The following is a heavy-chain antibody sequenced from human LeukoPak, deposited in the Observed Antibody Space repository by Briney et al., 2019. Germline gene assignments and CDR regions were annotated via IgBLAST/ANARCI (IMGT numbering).Heavy chain of an antibody. D-gene: IGHD3-3*01. Sequence: SETLSLTCAVYGGSFSGYYWSWIRQPPGKGLEWIREINDSGSTNYNPSLKSRVTISVDTSKNQFSLKLSSVTAADTAVYDCAREPGVGQPTWWFDPWGQGTLVTVSS. CDR2: INDSGST. V-gene: IGHV4-34*01. CDR1: GGSFSGYY. J-gene: IGHJ5*02. CDR3: AREPGVGQPTWWFDP.